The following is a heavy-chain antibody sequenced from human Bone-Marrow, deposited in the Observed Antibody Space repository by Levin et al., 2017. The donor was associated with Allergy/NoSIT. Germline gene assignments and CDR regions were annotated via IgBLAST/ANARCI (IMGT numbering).Heavy chain of an antibody. D-gene: IGHD4-17*01. Sequence: TLSLTCTVSGGSISSSTWWSWVRQSPGKGLEWIGEIYHGGRTNYNPSLQSRVSMSVDKSKSQFSLNLSSVTAADTAVYYCARDPLDYGTNSGNYWGQGTLVTVSS. CDR3: ARDPLDYGTNSGNY. J-gene: IGHJ4*02. V-gene: IGHV4-4*02. CDR1: GGSISSSTW. CDR2: IYHGGRT.